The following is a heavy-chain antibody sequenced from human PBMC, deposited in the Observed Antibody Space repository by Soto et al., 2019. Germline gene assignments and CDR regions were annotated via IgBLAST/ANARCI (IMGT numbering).Heavy chain of an antibody. CDR2: IYSSGST. D-gene: IGHD3-22*01. CDR1: GGSISSGNYY. J-gene: IGHJ4*02. V-gene: IGHV4-31*03. CDR3: TSSHYYDSSGNLDY. Sequence: SETLSLTCTVSGGSISSGNYYWGWIRQHPGKGLEWIGYIYSSGSTYYNPSLKSRVTVSVDTSKNQFSLKLSSVTAADTAVYYCTSSHYYDSSGNLDYWGQGTLVTVSS.